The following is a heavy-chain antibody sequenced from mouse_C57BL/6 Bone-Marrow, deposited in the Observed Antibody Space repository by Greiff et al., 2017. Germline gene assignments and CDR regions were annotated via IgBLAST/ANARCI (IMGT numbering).Heavy chain of an antibody. CDR3: ARSLYYYGSSLAY. V-gene: IGHV1-82*01. J-gene: IGHJ3*01. CDR1: GYAFSSSW. CDR2: IYPGDGDT. D-gene: IGHD1-1*01. Sequence: VQLQQSGPELVKPGASVKISCKASGYAFSSSWMNWVKQRPGKGLEWIGRIYPGDGDTNYNGKFKGKATLTADKSSSTAYMQLSSLTSEDSAVYFCARSLYYYGSSLAYWGQGTLVTVSA.